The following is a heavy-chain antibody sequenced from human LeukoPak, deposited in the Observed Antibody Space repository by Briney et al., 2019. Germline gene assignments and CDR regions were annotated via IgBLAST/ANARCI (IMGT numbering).Heavy chain of an antibody. CDR1: GGSTSGYY. J-gene: IGHJ2*01. V-gene: IGHV4-59*01. D-gene: IGHD4/OR15-4a*01. CDR2: VSNSGST. Sequence: SETLSLTCTVSGGSTSGYYWNWIRLPPGRGLQWIGYVSNSGSTNYNPSLESRISISMDTSKRQLSLNLKSVTAADTAVYFCARGKNYGDWYFDLWGRGTLVTVFS. CDR3: ARGKNYGDWYFDL.